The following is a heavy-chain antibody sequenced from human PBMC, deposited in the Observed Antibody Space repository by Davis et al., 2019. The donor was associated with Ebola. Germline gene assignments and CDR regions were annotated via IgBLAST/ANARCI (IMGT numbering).Heavy chain of an antibody. D-gene: IGHD2-15*01. Sequence: SETLSLTCAVYGGSFSGYYWSWIRQPPGKGLEWIGEINHSGSTNYNPSLKSRVTISVDKSKNQFSLKLSSVTAADTAVYYCASPHPAYCSGGSCYSGWYFDLWGRGTLVTVSS. CDR3: ASPHPAYCSGGSCYSGWYFDL. CDR1: GGSFSGYY. V-gene: IGHV4-34*01. CDR2: INHSGST. J-gene: IGHJ2*01.